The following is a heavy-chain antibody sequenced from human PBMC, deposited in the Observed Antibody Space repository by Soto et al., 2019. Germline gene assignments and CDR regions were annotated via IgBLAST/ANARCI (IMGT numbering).Heavy chain of an antibody. CDR2: IYSGGST. CDR3: ARDRRRGLYSSGWYFDY. D-gene: IGHD6-19*01. V-gene: IGHV3-53*01. J-gene: IGHJ4*02. CDR1: GFTVSSNY. Sequence: GGSLRLSCAASGFTVSSNYMSWVRQAPGKGLEWVSVIYSGGSTYYADSVKGRFTITRDNSKNTLYHQMNNLRTEDKTVYYCARDRRRGLYSSGWYFDYWGQGTLVTVSS.